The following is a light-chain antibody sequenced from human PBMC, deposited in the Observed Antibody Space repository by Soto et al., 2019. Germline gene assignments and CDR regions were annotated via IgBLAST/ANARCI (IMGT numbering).Light chain of an antibody. CDR1: TNDVGGYNY. CDR3: SSYTSSYTWI. J-gene: IGLJ3*02. Sequence: QSVLTQPASVSGSPGQSITISCSGTTNDVGGYNYVSWYQQHPGKAPKLLIYGVTDRPSGVSSRFSGSESGNAASLTISGLQAEDEGDYYCSSYTSSYTWIFGGGTKVTVL. CDR2: GVT. V-gene: IGLV2-14*03.